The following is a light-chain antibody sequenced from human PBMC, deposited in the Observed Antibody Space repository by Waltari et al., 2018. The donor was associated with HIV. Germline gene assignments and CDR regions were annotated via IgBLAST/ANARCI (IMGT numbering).Light chain of an antibody. CDR3: QAWDSSTVV. CDR2: QNT. CDR1: NLGDKY. J-gene: IGLJ2*01. Sequence: SYELTPPPSVSVSPGQTHSITCSGDNLGDKYACWYQQKPGPSPVLCFYQNTKRPSGIPERFSGSNSGNTATRTISGTQAMDEADYYCQAWDSSTVVFGGGTKLTVL. V-gene: IGLV3-1*01.